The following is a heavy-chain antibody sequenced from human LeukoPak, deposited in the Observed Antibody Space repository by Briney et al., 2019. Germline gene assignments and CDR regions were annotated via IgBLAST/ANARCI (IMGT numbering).Heavy chain of an antibody. V-gene: IGHV4-39*01. J-gene: IGHJ4*02. Sequence: PSETLSLTCTVSGGSVSSSSYYGGGIRQPPGKGLVWIGSIYYSGSTYYNPPLKSRVPITVDTSENQFSLTLSSVTAADTAVYYCAKRYYYDSSGYELDYWGQGTLVTVSS. D-gene: IGHD3-22*01. CDR2: IYYSGST. CDR3: AKRYYYDSSGYELDY. CDR1: GGSVSSSSYY.